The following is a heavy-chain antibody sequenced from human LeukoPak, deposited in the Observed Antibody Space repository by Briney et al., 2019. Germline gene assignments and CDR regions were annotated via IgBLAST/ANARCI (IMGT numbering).Heavy chain of an antibody. Sequence: ASVKVSCKASGYTFTSYYMHWVRQAPGQGLEWMGIINPSGGSTSYAQKFQGRVTMTRDMSTSTVSMELSSLRSEDTAVYYCARANYYDSSGYSRGAFDIWGQGTMVTVSS. D-gene: IGHD3-22*01. V-gene: IGHV1-46*01. CDR1: GYTFTSYY. CDR2: INPSGGST. J-gene: IGHJ3*02. CDR3: ARANYYDSSGYSRGAFDI.